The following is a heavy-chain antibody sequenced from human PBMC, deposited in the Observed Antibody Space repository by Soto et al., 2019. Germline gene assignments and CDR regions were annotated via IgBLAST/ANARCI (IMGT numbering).Heavy chain of an antibody. CDR1: VFTFSSYG. V-gene: IGHV3-30*18. J-gene: IGHJ4*02. Sequence: XGGSLRLSCAASVFTFSSYGMHWVRQSPGKGLEWVAVISYDGSNKYYADSVKGRFTISRDNSKNTLYLQMNSLRAEDTAVYYCAKSHSSSWYLTVDYWGQGTLVTVSS. CDR2: ISYDGSNK. CDR3: AKSHSSSWYLTVDY. D-gene: IGHD6-13*01.